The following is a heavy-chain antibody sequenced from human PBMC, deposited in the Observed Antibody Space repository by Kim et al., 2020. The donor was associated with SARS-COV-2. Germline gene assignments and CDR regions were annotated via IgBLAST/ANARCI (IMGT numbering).Heavy chain of an antibody. CDR2: IYTSGST. J-gene: IGHJ5*02. CDR3: ARDLGGFDP. CDR1: GGSISSGSYY. Sequence: SETLSLTCTVSGGSISSGSYYWSWIRQPAGKGLEWIGRIYTSGSTNYNPSPKSRVTISVDTSKNQFSLKLSSVTAADTAVYYCARDLGGFDPWGQGTLVTVSS. D-gene: IGHD7-27*01. V-gene: IGHV4-61*02.